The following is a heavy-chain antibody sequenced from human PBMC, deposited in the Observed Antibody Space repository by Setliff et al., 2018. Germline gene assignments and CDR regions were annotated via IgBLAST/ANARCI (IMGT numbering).Heavy chain of an antibody. CDR1: GGSISSYY. D-gene: IGHD2-15*01. J-gene: IGHJ6*03. CDR2: IYTNGST. CDR3: ARGQRYRSGGSCYYYMDV. Sequence: SETLSLTCTVSGGSISSYYWSWIRQPAGKGLEWIGRIYTNGSTNYNPSLKSRVTMSVDTSKNQFSLKLSSVTAADTAVYYCARGQRYRSGGSCYYYMDVWGKGTTVTVSS. V-gene: IGHV4-4*07.